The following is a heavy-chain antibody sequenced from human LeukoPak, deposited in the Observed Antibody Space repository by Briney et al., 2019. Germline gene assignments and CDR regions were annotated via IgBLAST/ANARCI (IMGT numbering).Heavy chain of an antibody. CDR1: GYTFISYA. CDR2: INPSGGST. V-gene: IGHV1-46*01. J-gene: IGHJ4*02. CDR3: ATQADSSWTGQLDY. Sequence: ASVKVSCKTSGYTFISYAISWVRQAPGQGLEWMGIINPSGGSTSYAQKFQGRVTMTRDMSTSTVYMELSSLRSEDTAVYYCATQADSSWTGQLDYWGQGTLVTVSS. D-gene: IGHD6-13*01.